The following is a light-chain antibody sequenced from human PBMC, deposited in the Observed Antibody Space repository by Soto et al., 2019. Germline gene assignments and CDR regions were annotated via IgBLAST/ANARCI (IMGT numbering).Light chain of an antibody. J-gene: IGLJ1*01. Sequence: QSVLTQPPSVSGAPGQRVTISCTGSSSNIGAGYDVHWYQHLPGTAPELLIYDNNNRPSGVPDRFSGSKSGTSASLAITGLQAEDEANYLCQSYDSRLSGYVFGTGTKLTVL. CDR2: DNN. CDR3: QSYDSRLSGYV. CDR1: SSNIGAGYD. V-gene: IGLV1-40*01.